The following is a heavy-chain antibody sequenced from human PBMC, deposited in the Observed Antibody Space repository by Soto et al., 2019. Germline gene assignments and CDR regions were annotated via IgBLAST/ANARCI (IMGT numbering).Heavy chain of an antibody. J-gene: IGHJ4*02. Sequence: QVRLVQSGAEVKKPGASVKVSCKASGYTFTSYGISWVRQAPGQGLEWMGWISAYSGNTNYAQKLQGRVTMTTVTPTSTAYMDLRSLRSDDTAVYYCATKNDYGDCDYWGQGTLVTVSS. CDR1: GYTFTSYG. CDR3: ATKNDYGDCDY. CDR2: ISAYSGNT. V-gene: IGHV1-18*01. D-gene: IGHD4-17*01.